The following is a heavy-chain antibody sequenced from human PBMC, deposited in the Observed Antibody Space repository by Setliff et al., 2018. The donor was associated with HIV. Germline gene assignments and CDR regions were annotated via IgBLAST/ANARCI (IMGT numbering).Heavy chain of an antibody. J-gene: IGHJ4*02. CDR1: GFTFNNAW. Sequence: GGSLRLSCAASGFTFNNAWMTWVRQAPGKGLEWVGHTRNKANGYITEYGASVQGRFTISRDNSKDSLSLQMNNLKAEDTAVYYCVRAAAGLDIWSQGIRVTVSS. V-gene: IGHV3-72*01. CDR2: TRNKANGYIT. CDR3: VRAAAGLDI.